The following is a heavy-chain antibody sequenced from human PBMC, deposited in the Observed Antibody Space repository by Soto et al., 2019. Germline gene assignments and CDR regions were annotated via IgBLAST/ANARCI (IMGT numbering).Heavy chain of an antibody. Sequence: ASVKVSCKASGYTFTSYAMHWVRQAPGQRLEWMGWINAGNGNTKYSQKFQGRVTITRDTSASTAYMELSSLRSEDTAVYYCARDVSGDLLHYYYYMDVWGKGTTVTVSS. J-gene: IGHJ6*03. CDR3: ARDVSGDLLHYYYYMDV. CDR2: INAGNGNT. CDR1: GYTFTSYA. V-gene: IGHV1-3*01. D-gene: IGHD7-27*01.